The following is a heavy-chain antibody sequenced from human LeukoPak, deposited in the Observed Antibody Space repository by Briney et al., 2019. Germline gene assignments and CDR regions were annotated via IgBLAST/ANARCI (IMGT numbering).Heavy chain of an antibody. Sequence: GGSLRLSCAASGFTFSSYWMHWVRQAPGKGLVWVSRINSDGSSTSYADSAKGRFTISRDNAKNTLYLQMNSLRAEDTAVYYCARVYYYDSSDYWGQGTLVTVSS. CDR2: INSDGSST. D-gene: IGHD3-22*01. CDR3: ARVYYYDSSDY. V-gene: IGHV3-74*01. CDR1: GFTFSSYW. J-gene: IGHJ4*02.